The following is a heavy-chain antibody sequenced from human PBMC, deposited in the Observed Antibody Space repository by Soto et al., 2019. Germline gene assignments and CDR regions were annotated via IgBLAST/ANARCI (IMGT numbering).Heavy chain of an antibody. CDR1: GGTFSSYA. CDR2: IIPIFGTA. V-gene: IGHV1-69*12. Sequence: QVQLVQSGAEVKKPGSSVKVSCKASGGTFSSYAISWVRQAPGQGLEWMGGIIPIFGTANYAQKFQGRVTITADESTSTAYMELSSLRSEDTAVYYCVRDLWEQLVHSPLWYYGMDVWGQGTTVTVSS. CDR3: VRDLWEQLVHSPLWYYGMDV. J-gene: IGHJ6*02. D-gene: IGHD6-6*01.